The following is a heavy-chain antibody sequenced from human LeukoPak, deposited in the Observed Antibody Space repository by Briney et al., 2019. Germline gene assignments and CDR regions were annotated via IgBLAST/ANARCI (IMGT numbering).Heavy chain of an antibody. J-gene: IGHJ5*02. CDR1: GFTFSSYG. Sequence: PGRSLRLSCAASGFTFSSYGMHWVRQAPGKGLEWVAVISYDGSNKYYADSVKGRFTISRDNSKNTLYLQMNSLRAEDTAVYYCAKPMALNWFGPWGQGTLVTVSS. CDR3: AKPMALNWFGP. V-gene: IGHV3-30*18. D-gene: IGHD5-24*01. CDR2: ISYDGSNK.